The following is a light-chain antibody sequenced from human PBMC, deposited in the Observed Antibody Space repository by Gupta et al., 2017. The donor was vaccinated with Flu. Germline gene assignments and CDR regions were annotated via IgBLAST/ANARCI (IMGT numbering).Light chain of an antibody. V-gene: IGKV3-15*01. CDR1: QSISNN. J-gene: IGKJ1*01. Sequence: GEKAALSCRASQSISNNLVWNQQKPGQAPRCLIYGASTRATGIPARFSGSGSGTEFTLTISNLQSEDFAVYYCQQYHNWPRTFGQGTRVEI. CDR3: QQYHNWPRT. CDR2: GAS.